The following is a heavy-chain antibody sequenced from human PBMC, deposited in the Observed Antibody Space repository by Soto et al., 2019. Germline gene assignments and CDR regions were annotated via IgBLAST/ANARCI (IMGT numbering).Heavy chain of an antibody. CDR3: ARDLLRDAFDI. Sequence: PSETLSLTCTVSGGSVSSGSYYWSWIRQPPGKGLEWIGYIYYSGSTNYNPSLKSRVTISVDTSKNQFPLKLSSVTAADTAVYYCARDLLRDAFDIWGQGTMVTVSS. D-gene: IGHD4-17*01. CDR1: GGSVSSGSYY. V-gene: IGHV4-61*01. CDR2: IYYSGST. J-gene: IGHJ3*02.